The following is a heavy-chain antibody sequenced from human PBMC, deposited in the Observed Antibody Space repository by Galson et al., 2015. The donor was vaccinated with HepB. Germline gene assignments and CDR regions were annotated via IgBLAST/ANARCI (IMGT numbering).Heavy chain of an antibody. CDR2: ISSSNGDR. D-gene: IGHD3-9*01. Sequence: SCKASGHTFTSYGFNWVRQAPGQGLEWKGWISSSNGDRNYAQKFQGRVTMTTDTSTTTGYMELRSLGSDDTAVYYGAEDPHLTGYFRSWGQGTLVTVSS. V-gene: IGHV1-18*01. J-gene: IGHJ5*02. CDR3: AEDPHLTGYFRS. CDR1: GHTFTSYG.